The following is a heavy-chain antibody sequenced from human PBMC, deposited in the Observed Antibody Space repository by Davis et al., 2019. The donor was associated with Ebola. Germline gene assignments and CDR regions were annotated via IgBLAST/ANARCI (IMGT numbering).Heavy chain of an antibody. Sequence: PGGSLRLSCAASGFTFSSYAMSWVRQAPGKGLEWVSVISGSGGGTYYADSVKGRFTISRDNSKSTLYLQMNSLRAEDTAVYYCARDPLGGGEVDYWGQGTLVTVSS. CDR2: ISGSGGGT. V-gene: IGHV3-23*01. CDR3: ARDPLGGGEVDY. J-gene: IGHJ4*02. D-gene: IGHD3-10*01. CDR1: GFTFSSYA.